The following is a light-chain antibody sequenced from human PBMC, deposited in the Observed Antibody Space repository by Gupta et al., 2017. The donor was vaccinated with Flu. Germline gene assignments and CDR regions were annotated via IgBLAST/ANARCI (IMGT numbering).Light chain of an antibody. V-gene: IGLV3-1*01. J-gene: IGLJ3*02. Sequence: SYELTQPPSVSVSPGQTASIPCSGDRLGSKHVSWYQQKPAQSLVLYIHQDSRRPSGIPERFSGSNSATTATLTISGTQAVDDSYYYSQAWNRSTGVFGGGTKLTVL. CDR3: QAWNRSTGV. CDR1: RLGSKH. CDR2: QDS.